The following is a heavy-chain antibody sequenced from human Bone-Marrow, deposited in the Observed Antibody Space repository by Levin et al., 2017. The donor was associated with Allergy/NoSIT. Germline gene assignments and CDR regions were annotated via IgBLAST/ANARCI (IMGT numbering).Heavy chain of an antibody. V-gene: IGHV3-53*01. D-gene: IGHD3-10*01. J-gene: IGHJ4*02. CDR2: LYSSGNT. CDR3: ARGGCPFGSGNPPGDD. CDR1: GFTVSSKY. Sequence: GESLKISCAASGFTVSSKYMSWVRQAPGKGLEWVSTLYSSGNTYYADSVKGRFTISRDNSKNTLYLQMNSLRAEDTAVYYFARGGCPFGSGNPPGDDWGQGTLVTVSS.